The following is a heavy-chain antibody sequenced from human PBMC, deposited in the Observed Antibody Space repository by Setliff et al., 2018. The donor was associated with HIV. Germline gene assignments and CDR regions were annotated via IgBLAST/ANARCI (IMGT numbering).Heavy chain of an antibody. CDR3: AKDIPCSGGSCKHFDC. Sequence: PGGSLRLSCGASGFTFKTFAMHWVRQAPGKGLEWVSTIIGSGGSTYYADSVKGRFTISRDNSKNTVYLQMNSLRAEDAAVYFCAKDIPCSGGSCKHFDCWGQGTLVTVSS. V-gene: IGHV3-23*01. J-gene: IGHJ4*02. D-gene: IGHD2-15*01. CDR2: IIGSGGST. CDR1: GFTFKTFA.